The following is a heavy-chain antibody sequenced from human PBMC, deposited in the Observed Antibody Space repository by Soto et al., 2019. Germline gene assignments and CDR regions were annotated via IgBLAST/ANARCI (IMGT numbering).Heavy chain of an antibody. V-gene: IGHV6-1*01. D-gene: IGHD1-7*01. CDR1: GDSVSKNSAA. CDR2: TYYRFKWYK. Sequence: PSQTLSLTCAISGDSVSKNSAAWNWIRQSPSRGLEWLGRTYYRFKWYKDYAVSVKSRIIINPDTSKNQLSLQLSSVTPEDTAVYFCARDPSLSPGIAGITRQKWFFDLWGRGTLVTVSS. J-gene: IGHJ2*01. CDR3: ARDPSLSPGIAGITRQKWFFDL.